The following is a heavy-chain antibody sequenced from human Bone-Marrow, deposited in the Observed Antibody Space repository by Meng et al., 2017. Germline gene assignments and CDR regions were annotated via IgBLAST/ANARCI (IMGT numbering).Heavy chain of an antibody. CDR1: GGSVCGGDFY. Sequence: GLILLWPLHTRSLPDPLAGGSVCGGDFYSARNAQHPGKGLVWHAYINHSGITTYNASLKSLVTISLDTSQNHFYLQMNSVSAADTAVYYCDRYFYYSSGTWRTSWFDPWGQGTLVTVSS. J-gene: IGHJ5*02. CDR2: INHSGIT. CDR3: DRYFYYSSGTWRTSWFDP. D-gene: IGHD3-3*01. V-gene: IGHV4-31*01.